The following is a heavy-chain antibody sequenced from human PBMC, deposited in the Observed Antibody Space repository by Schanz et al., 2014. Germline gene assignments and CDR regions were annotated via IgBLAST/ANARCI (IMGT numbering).Heavy chain of an antibody. D-gene: IGHD4-17*01. Sequence: QVQLVQSGAEVKKAGASVKVSCKVSGYTLSKLSIHWVRQAPGKGLEWMGWINPNSGATSSAQKFQGRVTMTRDTSSSTVYMQLSSLTSDDTAVYFCARDPYGKNSGDFDYWGQGTLVTVSS. V-gene: IGHV1-2*02. J-gene: IGHJ4*02. CDR1: GYTLSKLS. CDR2: INPNSGAT. CDR3: ARDPYGKNSGDFDY.